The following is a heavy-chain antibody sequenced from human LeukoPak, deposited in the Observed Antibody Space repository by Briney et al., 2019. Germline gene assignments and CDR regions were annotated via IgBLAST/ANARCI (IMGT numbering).Heavy chain of an antibody. V-gene: IGHV3-23*01. Sequence: GSLKLSCAASGFSFSSYAMSWVRQAPGKGLEWVSSISGSGDNTYYAESVKGRFTISRDNSKNTLFLQMNSLRAEDTAVFYRVKRSGYTTGWFFDFWGQGTLVTVSS. CDR3: VKRSGYTTGWFFDF. J-gene: IGHJ4*02. D-gene: IGHD6-19*01. CDR2: ISGSGDNT. CDR1: GFSFSSYA.